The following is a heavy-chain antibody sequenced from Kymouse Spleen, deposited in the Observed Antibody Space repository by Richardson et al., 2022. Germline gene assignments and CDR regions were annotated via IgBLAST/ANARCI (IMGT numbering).Heavy chain of an antibody. CDR1: GFTFSGSA. D-gene: IGHD1-7*01. Sequence: EVQLVESGGGLVQPGGSLKLSCAASGFTFSGSAMHWVRQASGKGLEWVGRIRSKANSYATAYAASVKGRFTISRDDSKNTAYLQMNSLKTEDTAVYYCAKDNWNYGLGYYYYGMDVWGQGTTVTVSS. V-gene: IGHV3-73*02. J-gene: IGHJ6*02. CDR2: IRSKANSYAT. CDR3: AKDNWNYGLGYYYYGMDV.